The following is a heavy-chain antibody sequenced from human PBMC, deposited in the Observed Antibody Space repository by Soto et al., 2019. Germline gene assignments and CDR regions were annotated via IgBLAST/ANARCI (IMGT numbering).Heavy chain of an antibody. V-gene: IGHV3-64D*08. CDR1: GVSFSTYA. D-gene: IGHD2-15*01. CDR3: VKDRTPNWNYPGMDV. Sequence: EVQLVESGGGLVQPGGSLTLSCAVSGVSFSTYAMHWVRRPPGRGLEFVSVIAYHGSSSFYADSLKCIFTVSRDNSRNTLYLHMNDLRPEDSATYYCVKDRTPNWNYPGMDVWGQGTTVTVSS. CDR2: IAYHGSSS. J-gene: IGHJ6*02.